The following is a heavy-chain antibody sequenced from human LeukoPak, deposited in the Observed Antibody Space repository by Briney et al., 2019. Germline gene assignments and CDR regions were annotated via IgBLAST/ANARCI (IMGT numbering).Heavy chain of an antibody. V-gene: IGHV3-11*06. D-gene: IGHD1-26*01. J-gene: IGHJ4*02. CDR1: GFTFSDYY. Sequence: GGSLRLSCAASGFTFSDYYMSWIRQAPGKGLEWVSYITSSSYTNYADSVKGRFTISRDNAKNSLYLQMNSLRAEDTAVYYCARDKWELLLFDYWGQGTLVTVSS. CDR3: ARDKWELLLFDY. CDR2: ITSSSYT.